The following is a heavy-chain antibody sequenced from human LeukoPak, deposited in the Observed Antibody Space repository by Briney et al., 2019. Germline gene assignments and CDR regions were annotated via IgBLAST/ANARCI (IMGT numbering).Heavy chain of an antibody. Sequence: GGSLRLSCAASGFTFSSYGMHWVRQAPGKGLEWVAVIWYDGSNKYYADSVKGRFTISRDNSKNTLYLQMNSLRAEDTAVYYCARDSWEEYDSSGYYADWGQGTLVTVSS. CDR2: IWYDGSNK. CDR3: ARDSWEEYDSSGYYAD. CDR1: GFTFSSYG. V-gene: IGHV3-33*01. J-gene: IGHJ4*02. D-gene: IGHD3-22*01.